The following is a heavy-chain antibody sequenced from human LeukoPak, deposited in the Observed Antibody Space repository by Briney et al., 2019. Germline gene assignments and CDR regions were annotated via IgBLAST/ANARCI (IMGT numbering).Heavy chain of an antibody. V-gene: IGHV1-46*01. Sequence: GASVKVSCKASGYTFTSYYMHWVRQAPGQGLEWMGIINPSGGSTSYAQKFQGRVTMTRDTSTSTVYMELSSLRSEDTAVYYCARDWSMDYYDSSGYYSLHWGQGTLVTVSS. CDR2: INPSGGST. D-gene: IGHD3-22*01. CDR3: ARDWSMDYYDSSGYYSLH. J-gene: IGHJ4*02. CDR1: GYTFTSYY.